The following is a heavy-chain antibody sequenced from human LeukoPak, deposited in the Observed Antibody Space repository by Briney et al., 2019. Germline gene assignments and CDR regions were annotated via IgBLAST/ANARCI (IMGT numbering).Heavy chain of an antibody. Sequence: GGSLRPSCAASGFTFSTYWMSWVRQAPGKGLEWVANIREDGSEKYYVDSVKGRVTISRDNAKSSLYLQMNTLRAEDTAVYYCARVPRSGWYGNWFDPWGQGTLVTVSS. CDR2: IREDGSEK. D-gene: IGHD6-19*01. J-gene: IGHJ5*02. CDR3: ARVPRSGWYGNWFDP. V-gene: IGHV3-7*01. CDR1: GFTFSTYW.